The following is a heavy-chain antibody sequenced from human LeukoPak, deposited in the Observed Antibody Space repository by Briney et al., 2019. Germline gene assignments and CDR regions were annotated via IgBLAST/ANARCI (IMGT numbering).Heavy chain of an antibody. V-gene: IGHV1-69*05. J-gene: IGHJ6*03. D-gene: IGHD2-2*01. CDR2: IIPIFGTA. CDR1: GGTFSSYA. CDR3: ARVPPAANYYYYYYMDV. Sequence: SVKVPCKASGGTFSSYAISWVRQAPGQGLEWMGRIIPIFGTANYAQKFQGRVTITTDESTSTAYMELSSLRSEYTAVYYCARVPPAANYYYYYYMDVWGKGTTVTVSS.